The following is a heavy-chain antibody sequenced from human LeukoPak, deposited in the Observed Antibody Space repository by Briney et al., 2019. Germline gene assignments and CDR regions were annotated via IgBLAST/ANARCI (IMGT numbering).Heavy chain of an antibody. Sequence: ASVKVSCKAFGYTFTAYYMHWVRQAPGQGLEWMGWINLYSGGTNYAQKFQGRVTMTRDTSISTAYMELDRLGSDDTAVYYCVRVAGGDWYYFDLWGQGSLVTVSS. D-gene: IGHD2-21*02. CDR3: VRVAGGDWYYFDL. CDR2: INLYSGGT. CDR1: GYTFTAYY. V-gene: IGHV1-2*02. J-gene: IGHJ4*02.